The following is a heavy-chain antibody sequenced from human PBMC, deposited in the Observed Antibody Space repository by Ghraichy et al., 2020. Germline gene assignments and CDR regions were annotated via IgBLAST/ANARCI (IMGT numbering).Heavy chain of an antibody. CDR3: ARDKRNYYDSSGYDY. CDR2: FYSGGST. V-gene: IGHV3-66*01. Sequence: GGSLRLSCAASGFTVSSNYMSWVRQAPGKGLEWVSVFYSGGSTYYADSVKGRFTISRDNSKNTLYLQMNSLRAEDTAVYYCARDKRNYYDSSGYDYWGQGTLVTVSS. D-gene: IGHD3-22*01. CDR1: GFTVSSNY. J-gene: IGHJ4*02.